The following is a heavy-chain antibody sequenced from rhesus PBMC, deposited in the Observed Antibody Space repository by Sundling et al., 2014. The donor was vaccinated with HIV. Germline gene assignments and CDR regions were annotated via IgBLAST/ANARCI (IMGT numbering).Heavy chain of an antibody. V-gene: IGHV3-100*01. CDR3: TRDPPLRSGTGITGFRGLTYGSGTGRGTVPVGTRTRSLPYDRPLPKPGTRAPRFPGFPPFPPG. Sequence: EVQLVESGGGLVKPGGSLRLSCVASGFIFSSYVMHWVRQAPGKGLEWVSVISESGGTTYYADSLKGRFTISRDNAKNSLFLQMNSLRAEDTAVYYCTRDPPLRSGTGITGFRGLTYGSGTGRGTVPVGTRTRSLPYDRPLPKPGTRAPRFPGFPPFPPGWGP. CDR2: ISESGGTT. D-gene: IGHD3-40*01. J-gene: IGHJ2*01. CDR1: GFIFSSYV.